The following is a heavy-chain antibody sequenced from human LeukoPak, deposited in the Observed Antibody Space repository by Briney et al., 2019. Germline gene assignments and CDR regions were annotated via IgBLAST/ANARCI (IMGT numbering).Heavy chain of an antibody. CDR3: ARGGYSLISKFDY. Sequence: PGRSLRLSCAASEFTFSTYAMHGVRQAPGKGLEGVAVISYDGSNKSYADSVKGRFTLSRDNSKNTLYLQMNSLRPEDTAIYYCARGGYSLISKFDYWGQGTLVTVSS. CDR1: EFTFSTYA. CDR2: ISYDGSNK. J-gene: IGHJ4*02. V-gene: IGHV3-30-3*01. D-gene: IGHD5-18*01.